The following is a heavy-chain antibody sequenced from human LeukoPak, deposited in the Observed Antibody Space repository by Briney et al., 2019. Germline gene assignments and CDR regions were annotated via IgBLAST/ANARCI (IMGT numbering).Heavy chain of an antibody. Sequence: SETLSLTCAVYSGSFSGYYWSWIRQPPGKGLEWIGEINHSGSTNYNPSLKSRVTISVDTSKTQFSLKLSSVTAADTAVYYCATRFLSSGVDWFDPWGQGTLVTVSS. CDR2: INHSGST. CDR3: ATRFLSSGVDWFDP. CDR1: SGSFSGYY. J-gene: IGHJ5*02. V-gene: IGHV4-34*01. D-gene: IGHD3-3*01.